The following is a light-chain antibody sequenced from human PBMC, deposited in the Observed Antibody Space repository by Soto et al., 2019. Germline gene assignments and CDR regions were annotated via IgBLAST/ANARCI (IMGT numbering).Light chain of an antibody. CDR3: QQNDSSPRT. CDR1: QSVSSY. Sequence: DIQMTQAPSSLSASVGDRVTITCRASQSVSSYVNWYQQRPGKAPRLLIYDASTLQSGVPSRFSGSGYGTGFSLTITSLQPEDFATYFCQQNDSSPRTFGQGTKVDIK. V-gene: IGKV1-39*01. CDR2: DAS. J-gene: IGKJ1*01.